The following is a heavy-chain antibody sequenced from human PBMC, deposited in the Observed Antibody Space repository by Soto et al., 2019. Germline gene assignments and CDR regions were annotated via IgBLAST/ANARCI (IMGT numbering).Heavy chain of an antibody. CDR3: ARDRTVTPYYYYNGTDV. D-gene: IGHD4-17*01. Sequence: ASVMVSWNASGYTFTDDYMHWVRQAPVQVVDCIGWINPNSGGTNYAQKFQGRVTMTRDTSISTAYMELSRLRSDDTAVYYCARDRTVTPYYYYNGTDVWGHRTTGTVSS. CDR1: GYTFTDDY. CDR2: INPNSGGT. J-gene: IGHJ6*02. V-gene: IGHV1-2*02.